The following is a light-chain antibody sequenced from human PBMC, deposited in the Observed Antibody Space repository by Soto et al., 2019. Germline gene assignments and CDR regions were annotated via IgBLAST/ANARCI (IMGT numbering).Light chain of an antibody. CDR2: AAS. Sequence: DIPMTQSPSSLSASLGDRVTITCRASQGIDNHLAWYQQKPGKAPKLLIYAASTLHSGVTSRFTGSGSGTDFTLTISSLQPEDAATYYCQKCKVAPFTFGGGTKVEI. CDR3: QKCKVAPFT. V-gene: IGKV1-27*01. J-gene: IGKJ4*01. CDR1: QGIDNH.